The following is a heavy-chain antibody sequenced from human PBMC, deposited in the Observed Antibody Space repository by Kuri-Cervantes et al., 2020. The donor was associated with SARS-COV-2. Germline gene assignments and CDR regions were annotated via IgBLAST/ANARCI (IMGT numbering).Heavy chain of an antibody. V-gene: IGHV4-4*02. CDR1: GGSLTITNW. Sequence: SCAVSGGSLTITNWWSCVRQPPGKGLEWIGEIHHSGDTSYNSSLKSRVTISLDKSKNQFSLKLNSVTAADTAVYYCANLGPGGHAYSLLDYWGQGTLVTSPQ. CDR3: ANLGPGGHAYSLLDY. D-gene: IGHD4-11*01. J-gene: IGHJ4*02. CDR2: IHHSGDT.